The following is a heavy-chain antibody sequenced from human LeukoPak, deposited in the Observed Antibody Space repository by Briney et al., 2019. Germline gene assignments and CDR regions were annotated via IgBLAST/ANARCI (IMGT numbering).Heavy chain of an antibody. Sequence: PSQTLSLTCAVYGGSFSGYYWSWIRQPPGKGPEWIGEINHSGSTNYNPSLKSRVTISVDTSKNQFSLKLSSVTAADTAVYYCARGRDIVVVPAAETSGDYWGQGTLVTVSS. J-gene: IGHJ4*02. V-gene: IGHV4-34*01. CDR1: GGSFSGYY. CDR3: ARGRDIVVVPAAETSGDY. CDR2: INHSGST. D-gene: IGHD2-2*01.